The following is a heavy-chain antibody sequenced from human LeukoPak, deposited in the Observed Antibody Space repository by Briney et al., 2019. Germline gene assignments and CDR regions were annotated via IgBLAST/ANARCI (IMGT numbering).Heavy chain of an antibody. V-gene: IGHV4-39*01. CDR2: IYYSGST. D-gene: IGHD3-22*01. CDR3: ARLSVDYYDSSGLFDY. J-gene: IGHJ4*02. Sequence: SETLSLTCTVSGGSISSSSYYWGWIRQPPGKGLEWIGSIYYSGSTYYNPSLKSRVTISVDTSKNQFSLKLSSVTAADTAVYYCARLSVDYYDSSGLFDYWGQGTLVTVSS. CDR1: GGSISSSSYY.